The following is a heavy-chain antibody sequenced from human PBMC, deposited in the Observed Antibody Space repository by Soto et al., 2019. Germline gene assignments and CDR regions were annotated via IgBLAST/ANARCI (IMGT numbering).Heavy chain of an antibody. V-gene: IGHV4-59*01. D-gene: IGHD3-10*01. CDR2: IYYSGST. Sequence: WETLSLTCTASGGSISSYYGSWIRQPPGKGLEWIGYIYYSGSTNYNLSLKSRVTISVDTSKNQFSLKLSSVTAADTAVYYCARGPMVRGVTLDYWGQGTLVTVSS. CDR1: GGSISSYY. J-gene: IGHJ4*02. CDR3: ARGPMVRGVTLDY.